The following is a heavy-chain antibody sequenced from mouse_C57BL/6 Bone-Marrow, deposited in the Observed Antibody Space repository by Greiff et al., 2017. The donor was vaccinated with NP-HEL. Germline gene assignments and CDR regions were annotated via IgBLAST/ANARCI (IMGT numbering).Heavy chain of an antibody. Sequence: EVKLMESGAELVRPGASVKLSCTASGFNIKDDYMHWVKQRPEQGLEWIGWIDPENGDTEYASKFQGKATITADTSSNTAYLQLSSLTSEDTAVYYCTTDGYYRYYYAMDYWGQGTSVTVSS. CDR2: IDPENGDT. J-gene: IGHJ4*01. D-gene: IGHD2-3*01. V-gene: IGHV14-4*01. CDR3: TTDGYYRYYYAMDY. CDR1: GFNIKDDY.